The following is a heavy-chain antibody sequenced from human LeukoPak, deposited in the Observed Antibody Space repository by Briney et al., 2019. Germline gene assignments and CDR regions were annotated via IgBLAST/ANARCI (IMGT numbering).Heavy chain of an antibody. CDR2: ISWHSGNG. D-gene: IGHD1-1*01. Sequence: GRSLRPSCAAAGFTFDDYAMHWVRHSPGDGLGWVSGISWHSGNGGYADSVKGRFLISRDNAKSSLYLQMDSLRPDDAAFYYCAKDLSPKWKDGFHYTGQGTLVTVSS. J-gene: IGHJ4*02. V-gene: IGHV3-9*01. CDR1: GFTFDDYA. CDR3: AKDLSPKWKDGFHY.